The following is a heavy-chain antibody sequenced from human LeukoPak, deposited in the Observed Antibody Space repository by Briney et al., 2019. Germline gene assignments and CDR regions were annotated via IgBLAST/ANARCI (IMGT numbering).Heavy chain of an antibody. Sequence: SGTLSLTCTVSGGSISSYYWSWIRQPPGKGLEWIGYIYYSGSTNHNPSLKSRVTISVDTSKNQFSLKLSSVTAADTAVYYCASSSYYYYGMDVWGQGTTVTVPS. J-gene: IGHJ6*02. CDR1: GGSISSYY. V-gene: IGHV4-59*01. CDR2: IYYSGST. CDR3: ASSSYYYYGMDV.